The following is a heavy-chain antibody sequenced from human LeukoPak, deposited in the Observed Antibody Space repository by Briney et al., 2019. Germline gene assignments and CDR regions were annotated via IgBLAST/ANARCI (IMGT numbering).Heavy chain of an antibody. CDR1: GFTFSNYA. J-gene: IGHJ4*02. Sequence: PGGSLRLSCAASGFTFSNYAMTWLRQAPGKGLEWVSSINPSNGATYDADSVRGRFTISRDNSKNTLYLQMNSLRAEDTALYYCGRQLGYCSVGSCYFDSWGQGTLVTVSS. CDR3: GRQLGYCSVGSCYFDS. D-gene: IGHD2-15*01. CDR2: INPSNGAT. V-gene: IGHV3-23*01.